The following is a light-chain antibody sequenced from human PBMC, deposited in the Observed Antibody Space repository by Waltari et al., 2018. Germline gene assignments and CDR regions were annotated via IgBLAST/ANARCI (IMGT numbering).Light chain of an antibody. Sequence: ELVLTQSPGTLSLSPGERATLSCRASQSVSSSYLAWYQQKPGQAPRVLIHGASNRATGIPDRFSGSGSGTDFTLTSSRLEPEDFAVYYWQQYGSSPWTFGQGTKVEIK. CDR3: QQYGSSPWT. CDR1: QSVSSSY. V-gene: IGKV3-20*01. J-gene: IGKJ1*01. CDR2: GAS.